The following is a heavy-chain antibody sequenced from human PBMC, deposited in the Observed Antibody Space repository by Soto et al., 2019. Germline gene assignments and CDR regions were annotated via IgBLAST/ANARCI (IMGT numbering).Heavy chain of an antibody. CDR1: GFTFSSYG. CDR3: AKLPSTGIAARSLDV. J-gene: IGHJ6*02. D-gene: IGHD6-6*01. Sequence: GGSLRLSCAASGFTFSSYGMHWVRQAPGKGLEWVAVISYDGSNKYYADSVKGRFTISRDNSKNTLYLQMNSLRAEDTAVYYCAKLPSTGIAARSLDVWGQGTTVTVSS. CDR2: ISYDGSNK. V-gene: IGHV3-30*18.